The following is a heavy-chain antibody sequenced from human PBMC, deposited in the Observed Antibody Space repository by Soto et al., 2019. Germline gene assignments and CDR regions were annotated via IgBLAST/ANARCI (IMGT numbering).Heavy chain of an antibody. D-gene: IGHD3-3*01. CDR3: SRTFDFCDRSSPFDH. V-gene: IGHV3-23*01. Sequence: GGSLRRSCAVSGFRFSDYSMGWVRQAPGKGLEWVSFISDGGRSTYYTDSVKGRFTISRDNSKKTVYLKLQGLRAEDTAIYFCSRTFDFCDRSSPFDHFRQRTLFASSP. CDR2: ISDGGRST. CDR1: GFRFSDYS. J-gene: IGHJ4*02.